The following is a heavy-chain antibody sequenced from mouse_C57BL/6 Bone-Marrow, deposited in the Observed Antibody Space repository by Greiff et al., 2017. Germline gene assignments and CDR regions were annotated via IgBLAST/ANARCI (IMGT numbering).Heavy chain of an antibody. Sequence: EVQLVESGGGLVQPGGSLSLSCAASGFTFTDYYMSWVRQPPGKALEWLGFIRNKANGYTTEYSASVKGRFTISRANSQSILYLQMNALRAEDSATYYCARYSVYAMDYWGQGTSVTVSS. CDR2: IRNKANGYTT. V-gene: IGHV7-3*01. CDR1: GFTFTDYY. J-gene: IGHJ4*01. CDR3: ARYSVYAMDY.